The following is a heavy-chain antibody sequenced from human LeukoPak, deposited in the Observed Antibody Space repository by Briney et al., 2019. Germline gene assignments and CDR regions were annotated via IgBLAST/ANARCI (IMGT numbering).Heavy chain of an antibody. J-gene: IGHJ5*02. CDR2: INHSGST. V-gene: IGHV4-34*01. CDR3: ARRGKDYGDYAVWFDP. Sequence: SETLSLTCAVYGGSFSGYYWSWICQPPGKGLEWIGEINHSGSTNYNSSLKSRVTISVDTSKNQFSLKLSSVTAADTAVYYCARRGKDYGDYAVWFDPWGQGTLVTVSS. D-gene: IGHD4-17*01. CDR1: GGSFSGYY.